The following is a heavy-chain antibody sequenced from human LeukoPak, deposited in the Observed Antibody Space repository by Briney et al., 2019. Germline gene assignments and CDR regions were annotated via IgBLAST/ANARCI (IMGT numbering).Heavy chain of an antibody. Sequence: GESLKISCKASGYRFPHFWIGWVRPMPGKGLEWMGIIYPGDSDTRYSPSFQGQVTISVDKSISTAYLQWTSLKASDTAIYYCARTGQPFDYWGQGTLVTVSS. CDR3: ARTGQPFDY. D-gene: IGHD3-10*01. V-gene: IGHV5-51*01. CDR1: GYRFPHFW. CDR2: IYPGDSDT. J-gene: IGHJ4*02.